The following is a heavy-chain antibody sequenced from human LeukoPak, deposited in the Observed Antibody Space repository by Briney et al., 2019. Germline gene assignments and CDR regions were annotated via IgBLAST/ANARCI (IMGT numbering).Heavy chain of an antibody. Sequence: GASVKVSCKASGYTFTSYDINWVRQATGQGLEWMGWMNPNSGNTGYAQKLQGRVTMNRNTSISTAYMELSSLRSEDTAVYYCARGDSSSSTRYYYYYYMDVWGKGTTVTVSS. CDR2: MNPNSGNT. CDR1: GYTFTSYD. CDR3: ARGDSSSSTRYYYYYYMDV. V-gene: IGHV1-8*01. D-gene: IGHD6-6*01. J-gene: IGHJ6*03.